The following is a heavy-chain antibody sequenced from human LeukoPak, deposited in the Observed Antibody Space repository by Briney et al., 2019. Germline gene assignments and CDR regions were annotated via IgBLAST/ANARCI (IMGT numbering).Heavy chain of an antibody. CDR1: GFTFTTSW. CDR2: INKDGSEK. CDR3: ASDTTLVRGVFGIYDY. Sequence: GGSLRLSCAASGFTFTTSWMSWVRQTPGKGLEWVANINKDGSEKYYVDSLKGRFTISRDNAKNSLYLQMNSLRAEDTAVYYCASDTTLVRGVFGIYDYWGQGALVTVSS. D-gene: IGHD3-10*01. J-gene: IGHJ4*02. V-gene: IGHV3-7*01.